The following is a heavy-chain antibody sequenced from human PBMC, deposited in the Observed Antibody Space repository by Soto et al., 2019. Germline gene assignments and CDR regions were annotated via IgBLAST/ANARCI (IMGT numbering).Heavy chain of an antibody. V-gene: IGHV1-46*03. CDR3: ARDRSGGRIGDIVVVPAAMPGDGIAAAGIDY. Sequence: ASVKVSCKASGYTFTSYYMHWVRQAPGQGLEWMGIINPSGGSTSYAQKFQGRVTMTRDTSTSTVYMELSSLRPEDTAVYYCARDRSGGRIGDIVVVPAAMPGDGIAAAGIDYWGQGTLVPVSS. CDR2: INPSGGST. D-gene: IGHD2-2*01. CDR1: GYTFTSYY. J-gene: IGHJ4*02.